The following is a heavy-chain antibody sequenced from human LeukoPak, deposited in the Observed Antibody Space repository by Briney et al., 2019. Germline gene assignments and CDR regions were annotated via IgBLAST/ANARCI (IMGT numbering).Heavy chain of an antibody. J-gene: IGHJ4*02. Sequence: ASVKVSCKASGYTFTGYYMHWVRQAPGQGLEWMGWINPNSGGTNYAQKLQGRVTMTTDTSTSTAYMELRSLRSDDTAVYYCARINYDSHTRGARFDYWGQGTLVTVSS. CDR3: ARINYDSHTRGARFDY. CDR2: INPNSGGT. D-gene: IGHD3-22*01. V-gene: IGHV1-2*02. CDR1: GYTFTGYY.